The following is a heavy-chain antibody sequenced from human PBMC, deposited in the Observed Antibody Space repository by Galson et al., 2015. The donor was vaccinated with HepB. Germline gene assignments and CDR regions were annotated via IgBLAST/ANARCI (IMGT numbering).Heavy chain of an antibody. Sequence: SVKVSCKASGRTFSSYAISWVRQAPGQGLEWMGGIIPIFSTANYAQKFQGRVTITADESTSTAYMELSSLRSEDTAVYYCARSPHYYGSGSYPYYFDYWGQGTLVTVSS. CDR2: IIPIFSTA. CDR3: ARSPHYYGSGSYPYYFDY. D-gene: IGHD3-10*01. V-gene: IGHV1-69*13. J-gene: IGHJ4*02. CDR1: GRTFSSYA.